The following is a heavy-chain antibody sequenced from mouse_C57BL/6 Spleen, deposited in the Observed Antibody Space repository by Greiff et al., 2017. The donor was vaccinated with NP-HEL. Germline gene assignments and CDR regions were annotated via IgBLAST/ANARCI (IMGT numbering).Heavy chain of an antibody. J-gene: IGHJ1*03. CDR2: IHPNSGST. V-gene: IGHV1-64*01. CDR3: ARDYGSEGVWYFDV. CDR1: GYTFTSYW. D-gene: IGHD1-1*01. Sequence: QVQLQQPGAELVKPGASVKLSCKASGYTFTSYWMHWVKQRPGQGLEWIGMIHPNSGSTNYNEKFKSKATLTVDKSSSTAYMQLSSLTSEDSAVYYCARDYGSEGVWYFDVWGTGTTVTVSS.